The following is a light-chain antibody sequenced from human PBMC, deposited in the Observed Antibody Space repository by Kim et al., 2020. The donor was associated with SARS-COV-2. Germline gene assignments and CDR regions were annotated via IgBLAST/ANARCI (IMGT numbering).Light chain of an antibody. V-gene: IGKV1-5*01. CDR1: QSISGG. Sequence: VEDRGTINCRARQSISGGLAWYQQKPGKAPKVLIYEASSLKSGGPSRCSGSGSGTEYTLTISSLQSDDFATYYCQQYNSYPLTFGGGTKLEI. J-gene: IGKJ4*01. CDR3: QQYNSYPLT. CDR2: EAS.